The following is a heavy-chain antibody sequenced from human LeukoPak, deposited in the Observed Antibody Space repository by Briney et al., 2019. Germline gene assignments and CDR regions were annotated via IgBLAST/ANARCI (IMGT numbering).Heavy chain of an antibody. J-gene: IGHJ6*03. CDR2: INSDGSST. D-gene: IGHD6-19*01. Sequence: PGGSLRLSCAASGFTFSSYWMHWVRQAPGKGLVWVSRINSDGSSTSYADSVKGRFTISRDNAKNTLYLQMNSLRAEDTAVYYCARDHLSSGSSPDYYYYYYMDVWGKGTTVTICS. CDR1: GFTFSSYW. V-gene: IGHV3-74*01. CDR3: ARDHLSSGSSPDYYYYYYMDV.